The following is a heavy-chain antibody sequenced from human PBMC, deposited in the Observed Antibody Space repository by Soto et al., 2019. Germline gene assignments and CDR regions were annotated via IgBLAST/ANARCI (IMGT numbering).Heavy chain of an antibody. CDR2: ISAYNGNT. V-gene: IGHV1-18*01. J-gene: IGHJ4*02. Sequence: SVKVSCKASGYTFTSDGISWVREAPGQGLEWMGWISAYNGNTNYAQQLQGRVTMTTDTSTSTAYMELRSLRSDDTAVYYCAREELEQQPFDYWGQGTLVTVSS. CDR3: AREELEQQPFDY. D-gene: IGHD1-1*01. CDR1: GYTFTSDG.